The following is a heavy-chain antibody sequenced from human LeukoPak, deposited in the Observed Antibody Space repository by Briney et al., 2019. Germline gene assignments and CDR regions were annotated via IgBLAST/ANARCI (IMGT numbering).Heavy chain of an antibody. D-gene: IGHD2-2*01. CDR3: ATGLRVVVPAAMGSRDYYGMDV. CDR2: IYYSGST. V-gene: IGHV4-59*08. Sequence: SETLSVTCTVSGGSISSYYWSWIRQPPGNGLEWIGYIYYSGSTNYNPSLKSRVTISVDTSKKQFSLKLRSVTAADTAVYYCATGLRVVVPAAMGSRDYYGMDVWGQGTTVTVSS. J-gene: IGHJ6*02. CDR1: GGSISSYY.